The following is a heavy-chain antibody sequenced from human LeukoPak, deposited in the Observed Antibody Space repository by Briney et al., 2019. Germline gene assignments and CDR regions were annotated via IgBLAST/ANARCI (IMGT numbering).Heavy chain of an antibody. CDR2: ISTSSSYI. CDR1: GFTLSNYN. V-gene: IGHV3-21*01. J-gene: IGHJ2*01. Sequence: GGSLRLSCAASGFTLSNYNMNWVRQAPGKGLEWVSSISTSSSYIYYADSVKGRFTISRDNARNSLYLQMNSLRAEDTAVYYCARADSSGYYLFGGFDLWGRGTLVTVSS. D-gene: IGHD3-22*01. CDR3: ARADSSGYYLFGGFDL.